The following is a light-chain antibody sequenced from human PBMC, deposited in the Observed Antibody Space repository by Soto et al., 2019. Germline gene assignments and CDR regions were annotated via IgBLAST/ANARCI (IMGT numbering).Light chain of an antibody. Sequence: EIVLTQSPATLSVSPGERATLSCRASQSISRTLAWYQQKPGQDPRLLISGASTRAAGISDRFRGSGSGTDFTLTISRLEPEDFAVYYCQQYGSSPTFGEGTRLEIK. J-gene: IGKJ5*01. V-gene: IGKV3-20*01. CDR2: GAS. CDR3: QQYGSSPT. CDR1: QSISRT.